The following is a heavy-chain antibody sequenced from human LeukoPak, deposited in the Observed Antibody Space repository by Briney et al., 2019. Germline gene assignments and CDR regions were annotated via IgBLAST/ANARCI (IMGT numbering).Heavy chain of an antibody. V-gene: IGHV3-30*04. J-gene: IGHJ4*02. CDR1: GFTFSSYA. D-gene: IGHD6-13*01. CDR2: ISYDGSNK. CDR3: ARDRGCSSSWPLDY. Sequence: GRSLRLSCAASGFTFSSYAMHWVRQAPGKGLEWVAVISYDGSNKYYADSVKGRFTISRDNSKNTLYLQMNSLRAEDTAVYYCARDRGCSSSWPLDYWGQGTLVTVSS.